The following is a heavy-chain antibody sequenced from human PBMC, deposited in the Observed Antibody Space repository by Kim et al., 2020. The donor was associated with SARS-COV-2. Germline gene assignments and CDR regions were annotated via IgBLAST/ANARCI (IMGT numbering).Heavy chain of an antibody. J-gene: IGHJ4*02. Sequence: GGSLRLSCAASGFTFSSYSMNWVRQAPGKGLEWVSSISSSSSYIYYADSVKGRFTISRDNAKNSLYLQMNSLRAEDTAVYYCARVGGTHLPFRVTRTYYFDYWGQGTLVTVSS. CDR2: ISSSSSYI. V-gene: IGHV3-21*01. CDR3: ARVGGTHLPFRVTRTYYFDY. CDR1: GFTFSSYS. D-gene: IGHD3-16*01.